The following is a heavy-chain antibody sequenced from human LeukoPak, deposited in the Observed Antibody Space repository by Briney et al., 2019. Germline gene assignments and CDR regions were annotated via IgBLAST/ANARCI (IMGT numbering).Heavy chain of an antibody. V-gene: IGHV4-34*01. CDR1: GGSFRGYY. J-gene: IGHJ5*02. CDR3: ARSTSRDGYNFGWFDP. D-gene: IGHD5-24*01. CDR2: INHSGST. Sequence: SETLSLTCAVYGGSFRGYYWSWIRQPPGKGLEWIGEINHSGSTNYNPSLKSRVTISVDTSKNQFSLKLSSVTAADTAVYYCARSTSRDGYNFGWFDPWGQGTLVTVSS.